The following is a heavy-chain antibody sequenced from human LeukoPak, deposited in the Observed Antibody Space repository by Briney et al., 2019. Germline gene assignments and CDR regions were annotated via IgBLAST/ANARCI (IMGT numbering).Heavy chain of an antibody. CDR3: ARLDIVVVPAYRGYFDC. J-gene: IGHJ4*02. CDR2: INPNSGGT. D-gene: IGHD2-2*03. Sequence: ASVKVSCKASGYTFTGYYMHWVRQAPGQGLEWMGWINPNSGGTNYAQKFQGRVTMTRDTSISTAYMELSRLRSDDTAVYYCARLDIVVVPAYRGYFDCWGQGTLVTVSS. CDR1: GYTFTGYY. V-gene: IGHV1-2*02.